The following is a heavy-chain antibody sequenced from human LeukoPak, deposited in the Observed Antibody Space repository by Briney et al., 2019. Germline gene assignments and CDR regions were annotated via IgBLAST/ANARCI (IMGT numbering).Heavy chain of an antibody. CDR3: ARGGGLDV. Sequence: QTGGSLRLSCAASGFTFSSYWMNWARQAPGKGLEWVASINHNGNVNYYVDSVKSRFTISRDNAKNSLYLQMGNLRAEDTAVYFCARGGGLDVWGQGATVTVSS. V-gene: IGHV3-7*03. D-gene: IGHD3-16*01. CDR2: INHNGNVN. CDR1: GFTFSSYW. J-gene: IGHJ6*02.